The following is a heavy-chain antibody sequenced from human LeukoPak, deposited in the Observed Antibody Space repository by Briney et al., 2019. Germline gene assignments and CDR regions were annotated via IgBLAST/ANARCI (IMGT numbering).Heavy chain of an antibody. CDR1: GGSISSYY. CDR2: IYYSGST. J-gene: IGHJ4*02. V-gene: IGHV4-59*01. Sequence: PSETLSLTCTVSGGSISSYYWSWLRQPPGKGLEWIGYIYYSGSTNYNPSLKSRVTISVDTSKNQFSLKLSSVTAADTAVYYCASGSSSFDYWGQGTLVTVSS. D-gene: IGHD6-6*01. CDR3: ASGSSSFDY.